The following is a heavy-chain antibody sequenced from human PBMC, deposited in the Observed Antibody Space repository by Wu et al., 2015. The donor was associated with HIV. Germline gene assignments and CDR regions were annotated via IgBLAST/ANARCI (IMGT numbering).Heavy chain of an antibody. CDR1: AENFNSIS. CDR2: IIPVFDSP. D-gene: IGHD3-10*01. CDR3: AREANSPSGRHLYVLDY. V-gene: IGHV1-69*05. J-gene: IGHJ4*02. Sequence: QVQLVQSAAELKKPGSSVRLSCQTSAENFNSISITWVRQVPGQGLEWMGGIIPVFDSPTYAQKFQGRIWITTDASANTVYLELRRLTSDDTGMYYCAREANSPSGRHLYVLDYVGPRERWSPSP.